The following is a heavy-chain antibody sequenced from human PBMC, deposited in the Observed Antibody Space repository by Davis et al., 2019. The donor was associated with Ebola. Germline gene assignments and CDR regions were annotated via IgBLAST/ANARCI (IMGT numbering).Heavy chain of an antibody. D-gene: IGHD5-18*01. CDR3: AKEDTAMITGPDFYFGMDV. CDR2: INDDGSTT. Sequence: GESLKISCAASGFTFSRYWMHWVRQAPGKGLVWVSRINDDGSTTSHADYVKGRFTISRDNAKNSLYLQMNSLRAEDTAVYYCAKEDTAMITGPDFYFGMDVWGQGTTVTVSS. CDR1: GFTFSRYW. J-gene: IGHJ6*02. V-gene: IGHV3-74*01.